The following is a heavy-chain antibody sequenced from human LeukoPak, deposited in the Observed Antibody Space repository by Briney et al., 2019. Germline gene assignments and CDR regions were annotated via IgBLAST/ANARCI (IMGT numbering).Heavy chain of an antibody. CDR3: ARFRYCSGGSCYPGAFDI. CDR2: ISSSSSYI. J-gene: IGHJ3*02. V-gene: IGHV3-21*01. D-gene: IGHD2-15*01. CDR1: GFTFSSYS. Sequence: PGGSLRLSCAASGFTFSSYSMNWVRQAPGQGLEWVSSISSSSSYIYYADSVRGRFTISRDNAKNSLYLQMNSLRAEDTAVYYCARFRYCSGGSCYPGAFDIWGQGTMVTVSS.